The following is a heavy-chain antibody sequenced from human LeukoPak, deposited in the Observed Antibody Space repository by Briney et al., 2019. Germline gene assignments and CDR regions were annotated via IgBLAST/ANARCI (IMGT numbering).Heavy chain of an antibody. V-gene: IGHV3-30-3*01. CDR1: GSTFSSYA. J-gene: IGHJ4*02. D-gene: IGHD3-16*02. Sequence: GRSLRLSCAASGSTFSSYAMHWVRQAPGKGLEWVAVISYDGSNIYYAHSVKGRFTISRDNSKNTLYLQMNSLRTEDTAVYYCARDPYYDYVWGSYPAYWGQGTLVTVSS. CDR3: ARDPYYDYVWGSYPAY. CDR2: ISYDGSNI.